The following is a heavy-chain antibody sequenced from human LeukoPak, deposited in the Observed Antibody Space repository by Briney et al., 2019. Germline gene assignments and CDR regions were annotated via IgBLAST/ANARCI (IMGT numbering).Heavy chain of an antibody. V-gene: IGHV3-30-3*01. CDR2: ISYDGSNK. D-gene: IGHD6-13*01. Sequence: QSGGSLRLSCAASRFTLSSYAMHWVRQAPGKGLEWVAVISYDGSNKYYADSVKGRFTISRDNSKNTLYLQMNSLRAEDTAVYYCARDPGYSSSWYHYYYYYGMDVWGQGTTVTVSS. CDR3: ARDPGYSSSWYHYYYYYGMDV. J-gene: IGHJ6*02. CDR1: RFTLSSYA.